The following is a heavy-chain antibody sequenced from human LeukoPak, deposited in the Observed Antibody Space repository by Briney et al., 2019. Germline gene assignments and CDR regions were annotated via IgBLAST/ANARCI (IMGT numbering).Heavy chain of an antibody. Sequence: ASVKVSCKASGYTFTTSFMHWVRQAPGQGLEWMGVINPSGTSTDYAQRFQGRVTMTTDTSTSTAYMELRSLRSDDTAVYYCAREGWELLLGYYYGMDVWGQGTTVTVSS. CDR1: GYTFTTSF. CDR2: INPSGTST. V-gene: IGHV1-46*01. D-gene: IGHD1-26*01. J-gene: IGHJ6*02. CDR3: AREGWELLLGYYYGMDV.